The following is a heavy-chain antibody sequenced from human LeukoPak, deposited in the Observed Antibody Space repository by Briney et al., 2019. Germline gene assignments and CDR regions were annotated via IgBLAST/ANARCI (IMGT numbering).Heavy chain of an antibody. CDR3: ARVDTAMVAGGGDY. D-gene: IGHD5-18*01. V-gene: IGHV1-2*02. CDR1: GGTFNNYA. Sequence: ASVKVSCKASGGTFNNYAISWVRQAPGQGLEWMGWINPNSGGTKYAQKFKGRVTMTRDTSISTAYMELSRLRSDDTAVYYCARVDTAMVAGGGDYWGQGTLVTVSS. J-gene: IGHJ4*02. CDR2: INPNSGGT.